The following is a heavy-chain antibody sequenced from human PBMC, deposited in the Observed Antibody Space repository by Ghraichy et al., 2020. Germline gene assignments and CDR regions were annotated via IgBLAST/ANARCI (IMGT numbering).Heavy chain of an antibody. CDR3: AKDYGQSEILTGPMLFDD. Sequence: GGSLRLSCAASGITFYSYAMSWVRQSPGKGLEWVSTISGSGGSTDYTDSVRGRFTISRDNSKYTLFLQMNSLRAEDTAIYYCAKDYGQSEILTGPMLFDDWGQGTLVSISS. V-gene: IGHV3-23*01. J-gene: IGHJ4*02. CDR2: ISGSGGST. CDR1: GITFYSYA. D-gene: IGHD3-9*01.